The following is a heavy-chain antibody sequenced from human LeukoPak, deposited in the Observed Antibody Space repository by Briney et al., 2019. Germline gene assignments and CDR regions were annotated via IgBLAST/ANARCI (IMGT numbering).Heavy chain of an antibody. V-gene: IGHV3-23*01. CDR2: ITGSGGST. CDR1: GFTISIYW. Sequence: PGGSLRLSCAASGFTISIYWMSWVRQAPGKGLEWVSAITGSGGSTYYADSVRGRFTISRDNAKNSLYLQMNSLRVEDTAVYFCVRDTYGPSDSWGQGTLVTVSS. J-gene: IGHJ4*02. CDR3: VRDTYGPSDS. D-gene: IGHD3-10*01.